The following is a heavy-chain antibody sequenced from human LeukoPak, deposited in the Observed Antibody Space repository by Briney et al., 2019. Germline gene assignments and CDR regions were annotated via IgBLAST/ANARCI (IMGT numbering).Heavy chain of an antibody. CDR1: GFTFSSYG. D-gene: IGHD6-13*01. J-gene: IGHJ4*02. CDR3: AKDGSSRWYGGLTDY. CDR2: IWYDGSNK. Sequence: GGSLRLSCAASGFTFSSYGMHWVRQAPGKGLEWVAVIWYDGSNKYYADSVKGRFTISRDNSKNTLYLQMNSLRAEDTAVYHCAKDGSSRWYGGLTDYWGQGTLVTVSS. V-gene: IGHV3-30*02.